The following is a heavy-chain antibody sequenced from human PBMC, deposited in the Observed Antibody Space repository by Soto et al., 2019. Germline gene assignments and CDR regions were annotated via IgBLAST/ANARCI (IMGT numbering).Heavy chain of an antibody. J-gene: IGHJ6*02. V-gene: IGHV1-18*01. CDR3: ATKDDHKDDQPYYYGMDV. D-gene: IGHD3-16*01. CDR2: ISVFNGDT. CDR1: GYTSSSYG. Sequence: ASVKVSCKSLGYTSSSYGINWVRQAPGQGLEWMGWISVFNGDTKYAQKFQGRVAITKDPGTSTAHMELRSLRSDDAAVYFCATKDDHKDDQPYYYGMDVWGQGTTVTVSS.